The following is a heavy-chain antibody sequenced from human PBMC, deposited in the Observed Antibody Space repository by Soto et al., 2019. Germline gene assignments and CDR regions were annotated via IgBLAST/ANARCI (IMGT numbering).Heavy chain of an antibody. CDR2: IIPIFGTA. CDR1: GGTFSSYA. Sequence: QVQLVQSGAEVKKPGSSVKVSCKASGGTFSSYAISWVRQAPGQGLEWMVGIIPIFGTANYAQKFQGRVKITADETTSTACTELSSLRSEDTAVYYCSRPTYYYYYGMDVWGQGTTVTVSS. CDR3: SRPTYYYYYGMDV. V-gene: IGHV1-69*01. J-gene: IGHJ6*02.